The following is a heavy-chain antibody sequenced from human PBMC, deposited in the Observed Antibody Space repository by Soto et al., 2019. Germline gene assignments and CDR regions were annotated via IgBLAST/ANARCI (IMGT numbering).Heavy chain of an antibody. V-gene: IGHV1-8*01. Sequence: GAAVKVSCKASGYTFTSYDINWVRQATGQGXEWMGWMNPNSGNTGYAQKFQGRVTMTRNTSISTAYMELSSLRSEDTAVYYCARGGVFYGSGSYYKRDLDYWGQGTLVTVCS. CDR3: ARGGVFYGSGSYYKRDLDY. J-gene: IGHJ4*02. CDR2: MNPNSGNT. CDR1: GYTFTSYD. D-gene: IGHD3-10*01.